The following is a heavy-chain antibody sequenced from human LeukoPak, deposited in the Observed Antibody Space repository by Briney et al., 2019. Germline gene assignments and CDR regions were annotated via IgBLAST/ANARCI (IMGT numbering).Heavy chain of an antibody. Sequence: SGGSLRLSCAASGFTFSSYAMSWVRQAPGKGLEWVSAISGSGGSTYYADSVKGRFTISRDNSKKTLYLQMNSLRAEDTAVYYCAKPYGDYKHYWGQGTLVTVSS. CDR2: ISGSGGST. CDR1: GFTFSSYA. CDR3: AKPYGDYKHY. V-gene: IGHV3-23*01. J-gene: IGHJ4*02. D-gene: IGHD4-17*01.